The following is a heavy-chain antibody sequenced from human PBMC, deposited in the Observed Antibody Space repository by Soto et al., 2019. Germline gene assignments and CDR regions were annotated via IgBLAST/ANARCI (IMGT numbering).Heavy chain of an antibody. J-gene: IGHJ4*02. CDR2: ICYGGSNK. V-gene: IGHV3-33*06. Sequence: GGSLRLSCAASGFTFSSYGMHWVRQAPGKGLEWVSAICYGGSNKYYADSVKGRFTISRDNSKNTLYLQMNSLRAEDTAVYYCAKGPRYCSSTSCYYYFDYWGQGTLVTVSS. D-gene: IGHD2-2*01. CDR3: AKGPRYCSSTSCYYYFDY. CDR1: GFTFSSYG.